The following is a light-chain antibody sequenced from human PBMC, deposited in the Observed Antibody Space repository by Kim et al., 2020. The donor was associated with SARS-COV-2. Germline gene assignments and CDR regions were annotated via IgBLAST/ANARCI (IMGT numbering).Light chain of an antibody. J-gene: IGLJ2*01. CDR1: SGHSSYA. Sequence: QPVLTQSPSASASLGASVNLTCTLSSGHSSYAIAWHQQHPEKGPRYLMKVNSDGSHSKGDGIPDRFSGSSSGAERYLTISSLQSEDEADYYCQTWGTGIRVFGGGTQLTVL. CDR2: VNSDGSH. CDR3: QTWGTGIRV. V-gene: IGLV4-69*01.